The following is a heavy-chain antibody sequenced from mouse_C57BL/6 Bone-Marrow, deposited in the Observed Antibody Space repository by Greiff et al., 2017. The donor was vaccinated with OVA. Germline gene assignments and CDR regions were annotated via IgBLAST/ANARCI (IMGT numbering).Heavy chain of an antibody. CDR3: TSYGNFDY. CDR2: IYPENGDT. J-gene: IGHJ2*01. CDR1: GFNIKDDY. D-gene: IGHD2-1*01. V-gene: IGHV14-4*01. Sequence: EVQLQQSGAELVRPGASVKLSCTASGFNIKDDYMHWVKQRPEQGLAWIGGIYPENGDTEYASKFQGKATITADTSSNTAYLQLSSLTSEDTAVYYCTSYGNFDYWGQGTTLTVSS.